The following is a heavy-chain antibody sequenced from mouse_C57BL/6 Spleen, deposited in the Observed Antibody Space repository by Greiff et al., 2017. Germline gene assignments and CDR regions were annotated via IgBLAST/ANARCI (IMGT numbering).Heavy chain of an antibody. V-gene: IGHV1-76*01. CDR1: GYTFTDYY. Sequence: QVHVKQSGAELVRPGASVKLSCKASGYTFTDYYINWVKQRPGQGLEWIARIYPGSGNTYYNEKFKGKATLTAEKSSSTAYMQLSSLTSEDSAVYFCARWYYGSSYEGRYFDYWGQGTTLTVSS. J-gene: IGHJ2*01. CDR3: ARWYYGSSYEGRYFDY. D-gene: IGHD1-1*01. CDR2: IYPGSGNT.